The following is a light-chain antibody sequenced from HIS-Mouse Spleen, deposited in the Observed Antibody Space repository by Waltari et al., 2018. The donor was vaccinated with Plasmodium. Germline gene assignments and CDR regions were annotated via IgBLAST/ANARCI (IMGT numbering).Light chain of an antibody. CDR3: SSYAGSNNLV. V-gene: IGLV2-8*01. Sequence: QSALTQPPSASGSPGQSVTISCTGTSSDVGGYNYVSWYQQHPGKAPKLMIYEVSKLPAGVPDRFSGSKSGNPASLTVSVLQAEDEADYYCSSYAGSNNLVFGGGTKLTAL. CDR2: EVS. CDR1: SSDVGGYNY. J-gene: IGLJ2*01.